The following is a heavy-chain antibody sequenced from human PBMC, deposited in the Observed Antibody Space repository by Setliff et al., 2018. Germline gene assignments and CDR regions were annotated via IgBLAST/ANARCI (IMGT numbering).Heavy chain of an antibody. CDR3: VRDLHWGFDY. V-gene: IGHV3-21*01. D-gene: IGHD7-27*01. CDR1: GFTFSGYY. Sequence: PGGSLRLSCAASGFTFSGYYMQWVRQAPGKGLEWVSAISRDSNYIVYADSVKGRFTISRDNVKNSLFLQMNSLRAEDTAVYYCVRDLHWGFDYWGLGTLVTVSS. CDR2: ISRDSNYI. J-gene: IGHJ4*02.